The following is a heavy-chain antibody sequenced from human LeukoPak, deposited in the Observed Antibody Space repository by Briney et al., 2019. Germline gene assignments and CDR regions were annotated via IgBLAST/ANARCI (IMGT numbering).Heavy chain of an antibody. V-gene: IGHV4-61*02. CDR2: IYSSGST. CDR1: GGSITSAGYS. J-gene: IGHJ4*02. Sequence: KTSQTLSLTCTVSGGSITSAGYSWGWIRQPAGKGLEWIGRIYSSGSTNSNPSLKSRVTISVDTSKNQFSLKLSSVTAADTAVYYCARGYCTSTSCSDNRYYFDSWGQGTLVTVYS. CDR3: ARGYCTSTSCSDNRYYFDS. D-gene: IGHD2-2*01.